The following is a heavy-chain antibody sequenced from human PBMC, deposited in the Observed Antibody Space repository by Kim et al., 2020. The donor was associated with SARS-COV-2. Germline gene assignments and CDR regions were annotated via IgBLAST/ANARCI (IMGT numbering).Heavy chain of an antibody. D-gene: IGHD3-10*01. V-gene: IGHV4-39*01. CDR1: GGSISSSSYY. Sequence: SETLSLTCTVSGGSISSSSYYWGWIRQPPGKGLEWIGSIYYSGSTYYNPSLKSRVTISVDTSKNQFSLKLSSVTAADTAVYYCARNPRITMVRGVHAFDIWGQGTMVTVSS. CDR3: ARNPRITMVRGVHAFDI. J-gene: IGHJ3*02. CDR2: IYYSGST.